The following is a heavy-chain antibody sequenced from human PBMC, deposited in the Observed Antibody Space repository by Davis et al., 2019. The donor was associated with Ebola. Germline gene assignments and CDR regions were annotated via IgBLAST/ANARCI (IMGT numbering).Heavy chain of an antibody. J-gene: IGHJ4*02. CDR3: AKAGGYSYGLDY. Sequence: GESLKISCAASGFTFSSYSMNWVRQAPGKGLEWVSSISSSSSYTYYADSVKGRFTISRDNSKNTLYLQMNSLRAEDTAVYYCAKAGGYSYGLDYWGQGTLVTVSS. V-gene: IGHV3-21*04. CDR1: GFTFSSYS. CDR2: ISSSSSYT. D-gene: IGHD5-18*01.